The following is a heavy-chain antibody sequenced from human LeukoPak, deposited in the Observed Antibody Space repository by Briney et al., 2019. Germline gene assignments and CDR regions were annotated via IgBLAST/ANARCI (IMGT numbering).Heavy chain of an antibody. Sequence: PSETLSLTCTVSGGSISSSSYYWGWIRQPPGKGLEWIGSIYYSGSTYYNPSLKSRVTISVDTSKNQFSLKLSSVTAADTAVYYCARDRYDSSGYVDYWGQGTLVTVSS. CDR3: ARDRYDSSGYVDY. D-gene: IGHD3-22*01. V-gene: IGHV4-39*07. J-gene: IGHJ4*02. CDR2: IYYSGST. CDR1: GGSISSSSYY.